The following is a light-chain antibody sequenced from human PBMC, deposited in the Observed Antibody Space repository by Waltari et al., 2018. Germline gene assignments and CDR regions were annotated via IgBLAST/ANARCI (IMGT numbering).Light chain of an antibody. CDR2: DTF. CDR1: QRVSYT. Sequence: EIVFTQSPFLLSLSPGARATLTCRTSQRVSYTLAWFQQKPGQAPTLLIYDTFTRAAGTPDRFSGSGSGTDFTLTINSLEPEDFAVYYCHQRHKSPFAFGPGTKVDV. V-gene: IGKV3-11*01. CDR3: HQRHKSPFA. J-gene: IGKJ3*01.